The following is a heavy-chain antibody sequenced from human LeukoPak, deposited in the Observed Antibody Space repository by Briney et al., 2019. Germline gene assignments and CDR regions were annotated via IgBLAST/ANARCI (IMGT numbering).Heavy chain of an antibody. CDR1: GYSISSGYY. CDR2: IYHSGST. Sequence: SETLSLTCTVSGYSISSGYYWGWIRQPPGKGLEWIGSIYHSGSTYYNPSLKSRVTISVDTSKNQFSLKLSSVTAADTAVYYCARRSVLGWFDPWGQGTLVTVSS. V-gene: IGHV4-38-2*02. J-gene: IGHJ5*02. CDR3: ARRSVLGWFDP. D-gene: IGHD6-6*01.